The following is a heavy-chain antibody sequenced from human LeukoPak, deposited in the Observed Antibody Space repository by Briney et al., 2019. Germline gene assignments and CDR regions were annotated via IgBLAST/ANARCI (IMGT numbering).Heavy chain of an antibody. CDR2: ISTYNGDT. J-gene: IGHJ4*02. CDR1: GYTFTSYG. CDR3: ARGSSYGFSMAY. D-gene: IGHD5-18*01. Sequence: GASVKVSCKASGYTFTSYGISWVRQAPGQGLEWMGWISTYNGDTNYAEMLQGRVTMTTDTSTSTAYMELRSLRSDDTAVYYCARGSSYGFSMAYWGQGTLVIVSS. V-gene: IGHV1-18*01.